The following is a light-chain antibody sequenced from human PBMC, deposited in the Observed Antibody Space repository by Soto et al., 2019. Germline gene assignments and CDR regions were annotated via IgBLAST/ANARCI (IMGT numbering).Light chain of an antibody. Sequence: DIQMTQSPSTLYASVGDRVTITCRASQSISSWLAWYQQKPGKAPKLLIYAASTLQSGVPSRFSGSGSGTDFTLTISCLKSEDFATYYCQQYYSYPTFGQGTRLEIK. V-gene: IGKV1-5*01. J-gene: IGKJ5*01. CDR3: QQYYSYPT. CDR1: QSISSW. CDR2: AAS.